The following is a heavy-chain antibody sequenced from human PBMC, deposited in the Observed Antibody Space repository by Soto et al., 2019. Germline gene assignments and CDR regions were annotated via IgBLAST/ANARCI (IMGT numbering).Heavy chain of an antibody. J-gene: IGHJ4*02. CDR2: MNPNSGNT. CDR1: GYTFTGYD. D-gene: IGHD3-3*01. CDR3: ARGTEWRKAADY. Sequence: QVQLVQSGAEVRKPGASVKVSCKASGYTFTGYDINWVRQATGQGLEWMGWMNPNSGNTGHAQKFQGRVPMTRNTSISTAYMELGSLRSEDTAVYYWARGTEWRKAADYWGQGTLVTGSP. V-gene: IGHV1-8*01.